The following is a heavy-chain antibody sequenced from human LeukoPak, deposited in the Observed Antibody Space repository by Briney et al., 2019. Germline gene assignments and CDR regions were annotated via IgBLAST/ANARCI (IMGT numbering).Heavy chain of an antibody. D-gene: IGHD4-17*01. Sequence: SKTLSLTCTVSPYSTSSGFYWGWIRQPPGKGLEWIGSVYHSGSTYYNPSLKSRVIISVDTSKNQFSLKLTSVTAADTAVYYCAQGVYGDNDWEDVFDIWGQGTMVTVST. V-gene: IGHV4-38-2*02. CDR3: AQGVYGDNDWEDVFDI. CDR2: VYHSGST. J-gene: IGHJ3*02. CDR1: PYSTSSGFY.